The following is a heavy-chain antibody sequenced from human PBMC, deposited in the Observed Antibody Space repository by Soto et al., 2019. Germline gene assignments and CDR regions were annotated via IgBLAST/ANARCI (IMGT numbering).Heavy chain of an antibody. CDR3: ARATYSSREGDYGMDV. J-gene: IGHJ6*02. Sequence: GGSLRLSCAASGFTFSSYSMNWVRQAPGKGLEWVSSISSSSSYIYYADSVKGRFTISRDNAKNSLYPQMNSLRAEDTAVYYCARATYSSREGDYGMDVWGQGTTVTVSS. CDR2: ISSSSSYI. V-gene: IGHV3-21*01. D-gene: IGHD6-13*01. CDR1: GFTFSSYS.